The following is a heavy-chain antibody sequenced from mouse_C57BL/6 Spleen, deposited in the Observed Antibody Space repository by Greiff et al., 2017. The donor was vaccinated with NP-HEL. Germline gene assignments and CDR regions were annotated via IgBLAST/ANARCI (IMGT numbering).Heavy chain of an antibody. J-gene: IGHJ3*01. Sequence: VQLQQSGPVLVKPGASVKMSCKASGYTFTDYYMNWVKQSHGKSLEWIGVINPYNGGTSYNQKFKGKATLTVDKSSSTAYMELNSLTSEDSAVYYCAREGWLLRFAYWGQGTLVTVSA. D-gene: IGHD2-3*01. CDR2: INPYNGGT. CDR1: GYTFTDYY. CDR3: AREGWLLRFAY. V-gene: IGHV1-19*01.